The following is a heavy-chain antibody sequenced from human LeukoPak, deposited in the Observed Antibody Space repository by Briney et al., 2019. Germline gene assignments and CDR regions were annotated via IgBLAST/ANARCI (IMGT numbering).Heavy chain of an antibody. V-gene: IGHV3-74*01. CDR1: GFSFSSFW. Sequence: GGSLRLSCAASGFSFSSFWMHWVRQVPGKGLLWVSGINSDGINTSYADSVKGRFTISRDNAKNTLNLQMNSLRAEDTAVYYCARDLGQYYDTSDNWFDPWGQGTLVTVSS. D-gene: IGHD3-22*01. CDR3: ARDLGQYYDTSDNWFDP. CDR2: INSDGINT. J-gene: IGHJ5*02.